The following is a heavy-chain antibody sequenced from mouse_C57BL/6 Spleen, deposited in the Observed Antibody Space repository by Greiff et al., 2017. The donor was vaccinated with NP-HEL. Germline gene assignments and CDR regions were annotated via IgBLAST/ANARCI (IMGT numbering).Heavy chain of an antibody. V-gene: IGHV1-54*01. CDR3: ARSDDYDYAMDY. CDR1: GYAFTNYL. CDR2: INPGSGGT. D-gene: IGHD2-4*01. Sequence: VKLQESGAELVRPGTSVKVSCKASGYAFTNYLIEWVKQRPGQGLEWIGVINPGSGGTNYNEKFKGKATLTADKSSSTAYMQLSSLTSEDSAVYSCARSDDYDYAMDYWGQGTSVTVSS. J-gene: IGHJ4*01.